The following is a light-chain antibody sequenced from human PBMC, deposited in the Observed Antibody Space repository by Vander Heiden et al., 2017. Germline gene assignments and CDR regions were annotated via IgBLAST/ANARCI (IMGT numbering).Light chain of an antibody. CDR2: DDS. J-gene: IGLJ2*01. Sequence: SSALTHPPSASVAPGQTARITCGGNNIGRNSVHWYQQQAGQAPVLVVYDDSDRSSEIPERVSGSKSGNTATLTISRVEAGDEADYYCQVWDGSSDQVVFGGGTKLTVL. CDR1: NIGRNS. CDR3: QVWDGSSDQVV. V-gene: IGLV3-21*02.